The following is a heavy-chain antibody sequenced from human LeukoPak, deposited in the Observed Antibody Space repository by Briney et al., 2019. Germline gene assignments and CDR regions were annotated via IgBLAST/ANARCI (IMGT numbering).Heavy chain of an antibody. V-gene: IGHV3-66*01. Sequence: GGALRLSCAASGFTVSSSYMNWVRQAPGKGLEWVSLIYSGGGTYYADSVKGRFTISRDNSKNTLYLQMNSLRAEDTAVYYCARNYYDSSAYYYFDYWGQGTLVTVSS. J-gene: IGHJ4*02. CDR2: IYSGGGT. CDR1: GFTVSSSY. CDR3: ARNYYDSSAYYYFDY. D-gene: IGHD3-22*01.